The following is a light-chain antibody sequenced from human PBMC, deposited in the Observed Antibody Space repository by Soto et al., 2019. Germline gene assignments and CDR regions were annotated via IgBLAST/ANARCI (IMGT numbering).Light chain of an antibody. J-gene: IGLJ1*01. CDR1: SSDVGGYNY. CDR3: SSYTSSSTL. V-gene: IGLV2-14*04. Sequence: SXSGSPGQSITISCTGTSSDVGGYNYVSWYQQHPGKAPKLMIYDVSNRPSVVSNRFSGSKSGNTASLTISGLQAEDEADYYCSSYTSSSTLFGTGTKVTVL. CDR2: DVS.